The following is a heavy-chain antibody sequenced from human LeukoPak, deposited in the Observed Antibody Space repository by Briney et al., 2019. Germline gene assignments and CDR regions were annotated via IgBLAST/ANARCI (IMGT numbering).Heavy chain of an antibody. CDR3: ARKLRLGGNWFDP. CDR2: IIPISGTT. J-gene: IGHJ5*02. CDR1: GVTFTSYA. V-gene: IGHV1-69*15. Sequence: ASVKVSCKTSGVTFTSYAITWVRQAPGQGLEWMGKIIPISGTTNYAQKFQGRVTFTADESTSTAYMELSSLRSEDTALYYCARKLRLGGNWFDPWGQGTLVTVSS. D-gene: IGHD1-26*01.